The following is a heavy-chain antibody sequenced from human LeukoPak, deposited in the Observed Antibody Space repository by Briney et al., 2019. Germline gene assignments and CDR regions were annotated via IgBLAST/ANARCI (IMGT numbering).Heavy chain of an antibody. J-gene: IGHJ4*02. CDR2: IYYSGST. D-gene: IGHD6-19*01. V-gene: IGHV4-59*01. CDR1: GGSISSYY. CDR3: ARVRSSLSSGWYKLDY. Sequence: SETLSLTCTVSGGSISSYYWSWIRQPPGKGLEWIGYIYYSGSTNYNPSLKSRVTISVDTSKNQFSLKLSSVTAADTAVYYCARVRSSLSSGWYKLDYWGQGTLVTVSS.